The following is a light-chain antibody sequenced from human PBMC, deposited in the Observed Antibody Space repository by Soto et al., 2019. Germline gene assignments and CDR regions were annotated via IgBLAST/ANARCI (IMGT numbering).Light chain of an antibody. Sequence: IPFQNSLSVTLGARATINCKSSQSFLYSSNNNNYLAWYQQKPGQPPKLLIYWASTRESGVPDRFSGSGSGTDFTLTISSLQAEDVAAYYCQQYDSSPLTFGGGTKVDI. CDR1: QSFLYSSNNNNY. V-gene: IGKV4-1*01. J-gene: IGKJ4*01. CDR2: WAS. CDR3: QQYDSSPLT.